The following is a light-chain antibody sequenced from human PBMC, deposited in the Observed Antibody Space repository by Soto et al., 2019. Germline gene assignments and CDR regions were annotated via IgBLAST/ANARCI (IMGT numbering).Light chain of an antibody. CDR1: QRVSSSY. CDR2: GAS. CDR3: QXYGSSPT. V-gene: IGKV3-20*01. J-gene: IGKJ1*01. Sequence: EIVLTQSPGTLSLSPGERATLSCRASQRVSSSYLAWYQQKPGQAPRLLVYGASSRATGIPDRFSGSGSGTDFTLTISRLESXXFAXXXXQXYGSSPTFGQGTKVEIK.